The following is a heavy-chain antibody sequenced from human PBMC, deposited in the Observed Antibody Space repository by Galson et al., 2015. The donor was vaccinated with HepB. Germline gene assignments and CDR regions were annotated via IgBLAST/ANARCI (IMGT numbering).Heavy chain of an antibody. CDR1: GFTFDDYA. J-gene: IGHJ4*02. D-gene: IGHD2-2*01. CDR3: AKGYCSSTSCPPDY. Sequence: SLRLSCAASGFTFDDYAMHWVRQAPGKGLEWVSGITWNSGSIGYADSVKGRFTISRDNAKNSLYLQMNSLRVEDTALYYCAKGYCSSTSCPPDYWGQGTLVTVSS. V-gene: IGHV3-9*01. CDR2: ITWNSGSI.